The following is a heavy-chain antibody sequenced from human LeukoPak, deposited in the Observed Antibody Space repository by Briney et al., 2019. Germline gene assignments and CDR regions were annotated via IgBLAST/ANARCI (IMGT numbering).Heavy chain of an antibody. CDR2: INHSGST. D-gene: IGHD3-22*01. CDR3: ATLPHYYDSSGYYYHSDY. Sequence: SETLSLTCAVYGGSFSGYYWSCVRQPPGKGLEWIGEINHSGSTNYNPSLKSRVTISVDTSKNQFSLKLSSVTAADTAVYYCATLPHYYDSSGYYYHSDYWGQGTLVTVSS. CDR1: GGSFSGYY. V-gene: IGHV4-34*01. J-gene: IGHJ4*02.